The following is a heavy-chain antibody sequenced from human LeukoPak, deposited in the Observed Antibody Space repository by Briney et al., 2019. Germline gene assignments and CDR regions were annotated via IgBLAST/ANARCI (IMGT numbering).Heavy chain of an antibody. CDR3: ARSYCRGGSCYAYDAFDI. D-gene: IGHD2-15*01. V-gene: IGHV1-2*02. Sequence: ASVKVSCKASGYTFTGYYMHWVRQAPGQGLEWMGWINPNSGGTNYAQKFQGRVTMTRDTSINTAYMELSRLRSDDTAVYYCARSYCRGGSCYAYDAFDIWGQGTMVTVSS. CDR2: INPNSGGT. CDR1: GYTFTGYY. J-gene: IGHJ3*02.